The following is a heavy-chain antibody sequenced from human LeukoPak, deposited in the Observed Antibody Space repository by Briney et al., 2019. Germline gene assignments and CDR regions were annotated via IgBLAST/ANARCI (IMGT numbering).Heavy chain of an antibody. CDR3: ARPGHSYYYMDV. J-gene: IGHJ6*03. CDR1: GGSISSSSYY. V-gene: IGHV4-39*02. CDR2: IYYSGTT. D-gene: IGHD1-1*01. Sequence: PSETLSLTCTVSGGSISSSSYYWGWIRQPPGKGLEWIGTIYYSGTTHHNPSLKSRVTISADTSKNHFSLKLSSVTAADTAVYYCARPGHSYYYMDVWGKGTTVTVSS.